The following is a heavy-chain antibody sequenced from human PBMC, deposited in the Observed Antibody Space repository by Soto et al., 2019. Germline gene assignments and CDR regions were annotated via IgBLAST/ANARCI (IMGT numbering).Heavy chain of an antibody. V-gene: IGHV3-23*01. CDR1: GLTFSSFA. Sequence: GGSLRLSCAVSGLTFSSFAMNWVRQAPGKGLEWVSTISVSGAYTYYADSVKGRFTISRDNSKNTVYLQMNSLRADDTAMYYSATRHLEHCSGGTCNPFDSWGQGTLVTVSS. J-gene: IGHJ4*02. CDR3: ATRHLEHCSGGTCNPFDS. D-gene: IGHD2-15*01. CDR2: ISVSGAYT.